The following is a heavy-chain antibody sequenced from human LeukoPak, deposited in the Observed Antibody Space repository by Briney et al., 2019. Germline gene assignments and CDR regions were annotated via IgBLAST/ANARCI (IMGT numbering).Heavy chain of an antibody. J-gene: IGHJ6*03. Sequence: GGSLRLSCAASGFTFSSQWMSWARQAPGKGLEWVAIVNQGGTQKYYVDSVKGRFTISRGNAENSLYLQMNSLRAEDTAVYYCAREHYFYYMDGWGKGTTVTVSS. CDR1: GFTFSSQW. CDR3: AREHYFYYMDG. CDR2: VNQGGTQK. V-gene: IGHV3-7*01.